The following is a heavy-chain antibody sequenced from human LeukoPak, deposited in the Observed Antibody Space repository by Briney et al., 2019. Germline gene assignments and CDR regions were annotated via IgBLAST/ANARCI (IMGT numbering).Heavy chain of an antibody. Sequence: SETLSLTCTVSGGSISSSSYYWGWIRQPPGKGLEWIGSIYYSGSTYYNPSLKSRVTISVDTSKNQFSLKLSSVTAADTAVYYCRIEYSGSYYMDVWGKGTTVTISS. J-gene: IGHJ6*03. CDR1: GGSISSSSYY. D-gene: IGHD1-26*01. V-gene: IGHV4-39*01. CDR3: RIEYSGSYYMDV. CDR2: IYYSGST.